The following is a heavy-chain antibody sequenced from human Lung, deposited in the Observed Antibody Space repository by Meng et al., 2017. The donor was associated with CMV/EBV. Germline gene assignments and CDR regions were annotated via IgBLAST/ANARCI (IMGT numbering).Heavy chain of an antibody. D-gene: IGHD2-2*01. CDR2: IIPIFGTA. Sequence: SXXVSXKASGCTFSSYAISWVRQAPGQGLEWMGGIIPIFGTANYAQKFQGRVTITTDESTSTAYMELSSLRSEDTAVYYCARLDVVVVPAASLVGGYEYYGMAVWXQGTTVTVSS. V-gene: IGHV1-69*05. CDR3: ARLDVVVVPAASLVGGYEYYGMAV. J-gene: IGHJ6*02. CDR1: GCTFSSYA.